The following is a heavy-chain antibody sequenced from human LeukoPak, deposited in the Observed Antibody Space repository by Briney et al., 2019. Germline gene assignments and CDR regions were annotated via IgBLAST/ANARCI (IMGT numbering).Heavy chain of an antibody. V-gene: IGHV4-59*08. CDR2: IYYSGST. J-gene: IGHJ4*02. CDR1: GGSISSYY. CDR3: ARHRYYYDSSGFDY. D-gene: IGHD3-22*01. Sequence: SETLSLTCTVSGGSISSYYWSWIRQPPGKGLEWIGYIYYSGSTNYNPSLKSRVTISVDTSKNQFSLKLSSVTAADTAVYYCARHRYYYDSSGFDYWGQGTLATVSS.